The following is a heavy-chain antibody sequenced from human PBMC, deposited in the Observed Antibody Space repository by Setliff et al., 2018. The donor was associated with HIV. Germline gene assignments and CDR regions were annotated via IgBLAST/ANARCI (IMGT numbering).Heavy chain of an antibody. CDR2: INHSGST. D-gene: IGHD3-10*01. Sequence: PSETLSLTCAVYGGSFSGYYWSWIRQPPGKGLEWIGEINHSGSTNYNPSLKSRVTISVDTSKNQFSLKVNSVTAADTAVYYCARPALGIGGGSRFDNWGQGTRVTVSS. CDR3: ARPALGIGGGSRFDN. V-gene: IGHV4-34*01. J-gene: IGHJ4*02. CDR1: GGSFSGYY.